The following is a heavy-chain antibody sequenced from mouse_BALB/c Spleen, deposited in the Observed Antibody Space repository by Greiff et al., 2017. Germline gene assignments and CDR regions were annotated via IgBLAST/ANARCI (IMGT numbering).Heavy chain of an antibody. D-gene: IGHD1-2*01. Sequence: DVQLVESGGDLVKPGGSLKLSCAASGFTFSSYGMSWVRQTPDKRLEWVATISSGGSYTYYPDSVKGRFTISRDNAKNTLYLQMSSLKSEDTAMYYCARRGITTARFDYWGQGTTLTVSS. CDR2: ISSGGSYT. CDR1: GFTFSSYG. V-gene: IGHV5-6*01. J-gene: IGHJ2*01. CDR3: ARRGITTARFDY.